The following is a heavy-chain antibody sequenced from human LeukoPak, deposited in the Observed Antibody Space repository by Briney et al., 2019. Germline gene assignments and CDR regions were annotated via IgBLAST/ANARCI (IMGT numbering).Heavy chain of an antibody. D-gene: IGHD3-3*01. CDR2: INHSKST. Sequence: SETLSLTSAGYGGSISGYYWSWIRQPPGKGLEGIGEINHSKSTNDTPSLNSRVTISVDTSNNQCSLKLSSVTAADPAVYYCARGSARFDHWGQGTLVSVSS. CDR3: ARGSARFDH. V-gene: IGHV4-34*01. CDR1: GGSISGYY. J-gene: IGHJ4*02.